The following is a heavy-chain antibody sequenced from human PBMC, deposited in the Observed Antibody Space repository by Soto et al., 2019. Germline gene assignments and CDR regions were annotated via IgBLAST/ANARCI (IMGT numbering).Heavy chain of an antibody. CDR3: ASPVGDCDPSFDY. D-gene: IGHD2-21*02. CDR1: GFTLSDFA. J-gene: IGHJ4*02. CDR2: ISYDGSKK. Sequence: QVQLVESGGGVVQPGKSLRLSCAASGFTLSDFAMHWVRQAPGKGLEWVAVISYDGSKKYFADSVKGLFTISRDNSNNPLYLQMNSLRADDTAVYYCASPVGDCDPSFDYWGPGTLVTVSS. V-gene: IGHV3-30-3*01.